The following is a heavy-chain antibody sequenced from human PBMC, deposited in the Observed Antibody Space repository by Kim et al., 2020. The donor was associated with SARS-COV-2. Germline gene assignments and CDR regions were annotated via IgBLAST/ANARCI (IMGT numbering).Heavy chain of an antibody. V-gene: IGHV1-3*01. D-gene: IGHD6-13*01. Sequence: ASVKVSCKASGDTFINCGIHWVRQAPGQRLEWMGWINCGNGHTKYSQRFQDRVTLTADTSATTAHMDLRSLRSEDTAIYYCARVCNEYNSSWVFDFWGQG. CDR1: GDTFINCG. CDR3: ARVCNEYNSSWVFDF. CDR2: INCGNGHT. J-gene: IGHJ4*02.